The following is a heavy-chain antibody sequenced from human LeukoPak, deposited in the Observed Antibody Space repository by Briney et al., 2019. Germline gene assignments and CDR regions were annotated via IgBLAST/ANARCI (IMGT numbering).Heavy chain of an antibody. D-gene: IGHD3-22*01. Sequence: GGSLRLSCAASGFTFSSYAMSWVRQAPGKGLEWVSAISGSGGSTYYADSVKGRFTISRDNSKNTLYLQMNSLRAEDTAVYYCAKTLSYYDSSGYYYTWGQGTLVTVSS. V-gene: IGHV3-23*01. CDR2: ISGSGGST. J-gene: IGHJ5*02. CDR3: AKTLSYYDSSGYYYT. CDR1: GFTFSSYA.